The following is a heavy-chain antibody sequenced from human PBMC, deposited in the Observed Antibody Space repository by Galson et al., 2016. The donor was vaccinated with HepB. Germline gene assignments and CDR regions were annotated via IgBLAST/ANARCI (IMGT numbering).Heavy chain of an antibody. CDR2: ITGSDGST. D-gene: IGHD6-19*01. Sequence: SLRLSCAASGFTFSSYGMSWVRQAPGKGLEGVSGITGSDGSTRYADSVKGRFIISRDNSKNTLYLQMDSLRAEDTAVYYCAKGSNGWTKFIDFWGQGTLVTVSS. CDR3: AKGSNGWTKFIDF. CDR1: GFTFSSYG. V-gene: IGHV3-23*01. J-gene: IGHJ4*02.